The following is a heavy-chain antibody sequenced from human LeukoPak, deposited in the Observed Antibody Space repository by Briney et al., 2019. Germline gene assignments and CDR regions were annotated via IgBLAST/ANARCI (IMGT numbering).Heavy chain of an antibody. D-gene: IGHD4-17*01. V-gene: IGHV1-69*04. Sequence: SVTVSCKASGGTFSTYAISWVRQAPGQGLEWMGRMIPILGIANYAQKFQGRVTITADKSTSTAYMELSRLRSEDTAVYYCARGFTTVTTELYYFDYWGQGTLVTVSS. CDR2: MIPILGIA. CDR3: ARGFTTVTTELYYFDY. CDR1: GGTFSTYA. J-gene: IGHJ4*02.